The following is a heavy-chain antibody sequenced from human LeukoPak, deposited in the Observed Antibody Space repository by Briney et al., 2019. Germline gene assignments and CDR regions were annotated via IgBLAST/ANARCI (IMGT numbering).Heavy chain of an antibody. CDR2: INHSGST. CDR3: ARHRVRQWLVLGWFDP. V-gene: IGHV4-34*01. J-gene: IGHJ5*02. Sequence: KPSETLSLTCAVYGGSFSGYYWSWIRQPPGKGLEWIGEINHSGSTNYNPSLKSRVTISVDTSKNQFSLKLSSVTAADTAVYYCARHRVRQWLVLGWFDPWGQGTLVTVSS. D-gene: IGHD6-19*01. CDR1: GGSFSGYY.